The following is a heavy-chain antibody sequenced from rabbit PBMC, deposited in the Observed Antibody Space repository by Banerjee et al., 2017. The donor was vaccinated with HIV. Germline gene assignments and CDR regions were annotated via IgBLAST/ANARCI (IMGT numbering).Heavy chain of an antibody. V-gene: IGHV1S45*01. CDR3: ARDADGGSYFKFKL. D-gene: IGHD8-1*01. J-gene: IGHJ4*01. Sequence: QEQLVEYGGDLVQPEGSLTLTCKASGLDFSRSYWICWVRQAPGKGLEWIACIYAGSSGSTYYASWAKGRFTISKTSSTTVTLQMTSLTAADTATYFCARDADGGSYFKFKLWGPGTLVTVS. CDR1: GLDFSRSYW. CDR2: IYAGSSGST.